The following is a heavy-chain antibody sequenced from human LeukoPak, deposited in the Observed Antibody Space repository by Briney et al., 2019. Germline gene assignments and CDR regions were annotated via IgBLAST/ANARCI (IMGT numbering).Heavy chain of an antibody. CDR1: GFTFSNYA. CDR2: IKQDGSEK. J-gene: IGHJ3*02. CDR3: ARDSDMGIRGLDAFDI. Sequence: GGSLRLSCAASGFTFSNYAMTWVRQAPGKGLEWVANIKQDGSEKYYVDSVKGRFTISRDNAKKSLYLQMNSLRAEDTAVYYCARDSDMGIRGLDAFDIWGQGTMVTVSS. V-gene: IGHV3-7*01. D-gene: IGHD7-27*01.